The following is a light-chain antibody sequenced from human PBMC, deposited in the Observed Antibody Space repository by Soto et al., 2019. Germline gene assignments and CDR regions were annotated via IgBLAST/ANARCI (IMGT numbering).Light chain of an antibody. CDR2: GAS. J-gene: IGKJ1*01. CDR1: QSVLYSTNNKNY. Sequence: VLPDSLASLTVHPLQRAHINCKSRQSVLYSTNNKNYVAWYQQKPGQPPKLLIYGASTRECGVPDRCSGSGSGTDFTLTISILQAEDVAVYYWQRYYSTPWTFGQGTKVDIK. CDR3: QRYYSTPWT. V-gene: IGKV4-1*01.